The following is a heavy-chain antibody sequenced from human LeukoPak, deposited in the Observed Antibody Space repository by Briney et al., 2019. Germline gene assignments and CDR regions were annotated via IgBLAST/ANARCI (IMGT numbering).Heavy chain of an antibody. CDR1: GGSFSGYY. V-gene: IGHV4-34*01. CDR2: INHSGST. Sequence: SETLSLTYAVYGGSFSGYYWSWIRQPPGKGLEWIGEINHSGSTNYNPSLKSRVTISVDTSKNQFSLKLSSVTAADTAVYYCARTRRTTIFGVVIISGYYYFDYWGQGTLVTVSS. D-gene: IGHD3-3*01. J-gene: IGHJ4*02. CDR3: ARTRRTTIFGVVIISGYYYFDY.